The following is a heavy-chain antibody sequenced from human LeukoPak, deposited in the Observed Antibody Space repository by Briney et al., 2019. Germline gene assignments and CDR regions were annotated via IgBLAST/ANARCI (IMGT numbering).Heavy chain of an antibody. V-gene: IGHV3-11*06. J-gene: IGHJ4*02. D-gene: IGHD4-17*01. Sequence: GGSLRLSCAASGFTVSDYSMSWVRQAPGKGLEWVSAISGSGSYTDYADSVKGRFTISRDNAKNSLYLQMNSLRAEDTAVYYCARDPPHTMTTVTTGYWGQGTLVTVSS. CDR1: GFTVSDYS. CDR3: ARDPPHTMTTVTTGY. CDR2: ISGSGSYT.